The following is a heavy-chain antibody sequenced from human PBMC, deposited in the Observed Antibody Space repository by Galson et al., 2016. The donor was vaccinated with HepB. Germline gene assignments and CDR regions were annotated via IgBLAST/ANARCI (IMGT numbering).Heavy chain of an antibody. CDR1: GFTFSRYD. J-gene: IGHJ4*02. Sequence: SLRLSCAASGFTFSRYDMHWVRQGIGKGPEWVSGIGTAADTHYPGSVKGRFTISRENARNSLYLQMNSLTAGDTAVYYCARAELRAGCSFFGFWGQGVLVTVSS. V-gene: IGHV3-13*01. D-gene: IGHD3-10*01. CDR3: ARAELRAGCSFFGF. CDR2: IGTAADT.